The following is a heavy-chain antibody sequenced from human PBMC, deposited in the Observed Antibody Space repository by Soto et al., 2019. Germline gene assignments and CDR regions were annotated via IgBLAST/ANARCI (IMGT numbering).Heavy chain of an antibody. V-gene: IGHV1-2*02. J-gene: IGHJ6*02. Sequence: ASVKVSCKASGYTFTGYYMHWVRQAPGQGPEWMGWINPNSGGTNYAQKFQGRVTMTRDTSISTAYMELSRLRSDDTAVYYCARVYSRGQNRYSSSWYGYYGMDVWGQGTTVTVSS. CDR2: INPNSGGT. CDR1: GYTFTGYY. CDR3: ARVYSRGQNRYSSSWYGYYGMDV. D-gene: IGHD6-13*01.